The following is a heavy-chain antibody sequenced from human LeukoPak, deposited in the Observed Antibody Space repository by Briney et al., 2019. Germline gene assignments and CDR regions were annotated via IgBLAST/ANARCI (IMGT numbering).Heavy chain of an antibody. CDR1: GYTFTSYD. CDR2: MNPNSGNT. V-gene: IGHV1-8*01. Sequence: ASVKVSCKASGYTFTSYDINWVRQATGQGLEWMGWMNPNSGNTGYAQKFQGRVTMTRNTSISTAYMELSSLRSEDTAVYYCARGILVATGNDYWGQRTLVTVSS. J-gene: IGHJ4*02. CDR3: ARGILVATGNDY. D-gene: IGHD5-12*01.